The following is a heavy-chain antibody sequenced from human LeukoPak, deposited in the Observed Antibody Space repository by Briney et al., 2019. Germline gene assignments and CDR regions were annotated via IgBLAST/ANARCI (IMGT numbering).Heavy chain of an antibody. V-gene: IGHV3-15*01. CDR3: TTGPALYYYDSSADY. CDR2: TKSKTDGGTT. CDR1: GFTFSNAW. D-gene: IGHD3-22*01. J-gene: IGHJ4*02. Sequence: GGSLRLSCAASGFTFSNAWMSWVRQAPGKGLEWVGRTKSKTDGGTTDYAAPVKGRFTISRDDSKNTLYLQMNSLKTEDTAVYYCTTGPALYYYDSSADYWGQGTLVTVSS.